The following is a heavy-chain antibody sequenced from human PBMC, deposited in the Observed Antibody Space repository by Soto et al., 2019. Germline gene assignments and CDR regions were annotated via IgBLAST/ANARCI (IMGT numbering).Heavy chain of an antibody. CDR3: ARDWWLDFNLSHSGSYGMYV. CDR2: TYYRSKWYN. V-gene: IGHV6-1*01. Sequence: PSQTLSLTCAISGDSVSSNSAAWNCIRQSPSRGLEWLGRTYYRSKWYNDYAVSVKSRITINPDTSKNQFSLQLNSVTPEDTAVYYCARDWWLDFNLSHSGSYGMYVCGQVTSVIVSS. J-gene: IGHJ6*02. CDR1: GDSVSSNSAA. D-gene: IGHD1-26*01.